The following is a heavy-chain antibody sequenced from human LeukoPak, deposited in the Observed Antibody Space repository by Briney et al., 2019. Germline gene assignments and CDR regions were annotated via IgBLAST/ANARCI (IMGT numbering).Heavy chain of an antibody. D-gene: IGHD4-17*01. CDR3: ATSTVTTIGLVY. Sequence: SETLSLTCAVYGGSFSGYYWSWIRQPPGKGLEWIGEINHSGSTNYNPSLKSRVTISVDTSKNQFSLKLSSVTAADTAVYYCATSTVTTIGLVYWGQGTLVTVSS. CDR2: INHSGST. V-gene: IGHV4-34*01. J-gene: IGHJ4*02. CDR1: GGSFSGYY.